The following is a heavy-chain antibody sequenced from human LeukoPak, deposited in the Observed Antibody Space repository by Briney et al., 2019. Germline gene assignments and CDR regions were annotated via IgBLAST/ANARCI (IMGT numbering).Heavy chain of an antibody. J-gene: IGHJ5*02. Sequence: KTGGSLRLSCAASGFTFGSYSMNWVRQAPGKGLEWVATISISGTYIYYADSVKGRFTISRDNSKNTLYLQTNGLSAEDTAVYYCVSPISPWGSSWGQGTLVTVSS. V-gene: IGHV3-21*04. CDR2: ISISGTYI. CDR1: GFTFGSYS. CDR3: VSPISPWGSS. D-gene: IGHD7-27*01.